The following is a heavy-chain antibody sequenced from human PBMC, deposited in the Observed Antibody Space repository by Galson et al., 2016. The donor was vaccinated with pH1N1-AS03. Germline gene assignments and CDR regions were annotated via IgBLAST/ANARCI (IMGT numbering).Heavy chain of an antibody. Sequence: SVKVSCKASGYTFTNYDINWVRQAPGQGLEWMGWMNPDTGNAGYAEKFQGRVTMTRNTSISTAYMELSSLRSEDTAVYYCARAPTKYYEILTGYYRVWFDPWVQGPL. D-gene: IGHD3-9*01. CDR3: ARAPTKYYEILTGYYRVWFDP. J-gene: IGHJ5*02. CDR2: MNPDTGNA. CDR1: GYTFTNYD. V-gene: IGHV1-8*01.